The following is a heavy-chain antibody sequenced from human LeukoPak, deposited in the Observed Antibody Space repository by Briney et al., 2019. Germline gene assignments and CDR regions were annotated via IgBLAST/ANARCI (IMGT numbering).Heavy chain of an antibody. D-gene: IGHD4-17*01. CDR1: GFTFSIYA. V-gene: IGHV3-30-3*01. J-gene: IGHJ6*02. Sequence: GGSLRLSCAASGFTFSIYAMHWVRQAPGKGLEWVAVISYDGSNKYYADSVKGRFTVSRDNSKNTLYLQMNSLRAEDTAVYYCARGDLRPYYYYGMDVWGQGTTVTVSS. CDR2: ISYDGSNK. CDR3: ARGDLRPYYYYGMDV.